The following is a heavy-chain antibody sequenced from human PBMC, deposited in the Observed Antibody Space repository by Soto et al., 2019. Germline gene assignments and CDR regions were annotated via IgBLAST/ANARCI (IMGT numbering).Heavy chain of an antibody. Sequence: QVQLVESGGGVVQPGRSLRLSCAASGFTFSSYAMHWVRQAPGKGLEWVAVISYDGSNKYYADSVKGRFTISRDNYKNKLYLQMNSLRAEDTAVYYCAREGGIAAADSYYYYGMDVWGQGTTVTVS. CDR1: GFTFSSYA. CDR2: ISYDGSNK. D-gene: IGHD6-13*01. CDR3: AREGGIAAADSYYYYGMDV. J-gene: IGHJ6*02. V-gene: IGHV3-30-3*01.